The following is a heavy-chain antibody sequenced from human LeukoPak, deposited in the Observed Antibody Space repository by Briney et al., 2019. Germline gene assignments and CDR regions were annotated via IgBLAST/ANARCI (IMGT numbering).Heavy chain of an antibody. CDR2: VSPTGFNT. CDR1: GFTFSGYA. J-gene: IGHJ4*02. Sequence: YPGGSLRLSCAASGFTFSGYAISWVRQAPGKGLEWVSAVSPTGFNTYYADAVKGRFTISRDNSRNTLYLQMSSLRAEDTAVYFCAKERDSRGYYDYWGQGTQVTVSS. CDR3: AKERDSRGYYDY. V-gene: IGHV3-23*01. D-gene: IGHD3-22*01.